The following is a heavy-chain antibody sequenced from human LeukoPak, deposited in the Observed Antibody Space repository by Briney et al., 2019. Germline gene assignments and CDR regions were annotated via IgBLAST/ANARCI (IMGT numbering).Heavy chain of an antibody. J-gene: IGHJ5*01. CDR2: TYYRSKWYN. CDR3: ARERGSPTWFDY. V-gene: IGHV6-1*01. Sequence: QTLSLTCAISGDSVSSNTATWTWIRQSPSRGLEWLGRTYYRSKWYNDYAVSVKSRITINPDTSKNQFSLQLNSVTPEDTAVYYCARERGSPTWFDYWGQGTLVTVPS. D-gene: IGHD1-26*01. CDR1: GDSVSSNTAT.